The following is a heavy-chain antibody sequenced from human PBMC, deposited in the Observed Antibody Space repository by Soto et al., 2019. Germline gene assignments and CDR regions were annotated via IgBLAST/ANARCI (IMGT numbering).Heavy chain of an antibody. Sequence: EVQLVQSGAEVKKPGESLKISCKGSGYSFTSYWIGWVRQMPGKGLEWMGIIYPGDSDTRYSPSFQGQVTISADKSISPASLQWSSLKASDTAMYYCARTSAAGKYYYGMDVWGQGTTVTVSS. CDR2: IYPGDSDT. J-gene: IGHJ6*02. V-gene: IGHV5-51*01. CDR1: GYSFTSYW. D-gene: IGHD6-13*01. CDR3: ARTSAAGKYYYGMDV.